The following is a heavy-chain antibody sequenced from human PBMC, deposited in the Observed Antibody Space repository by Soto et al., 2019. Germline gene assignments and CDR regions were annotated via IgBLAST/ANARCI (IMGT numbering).Heavy chain of an antibody. CDR3: ARGGPYYYGMDV. Sequence: PSETLSLTCTVSGDSITNSDYYWNWIRQSPGKGLEWIGSIDYSGSTYYNPSLKSRIIISADTSKNLFSLKLKSVTAADTALYFCARGGPYYYGMDVWGQGTTVTVSS. CDR2: IDYSGST. J-gene: IGHJ6*02. CDR1: GDSITNSDYY. V-gene: IGHV4-30-4*01.